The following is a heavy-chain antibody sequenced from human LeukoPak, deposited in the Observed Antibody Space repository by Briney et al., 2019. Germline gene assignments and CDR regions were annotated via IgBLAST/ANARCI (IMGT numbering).Heavy chain of an antibody. J-gene: IGHJ4*02. CDR2: ISYDGSNK. CDR3: AKETYSDSSAYFDY. V-gene: IGHV3-30*19. D-gene: IGHD3-22*01. Sequence: GGSLRLSCAASGFTFSSYGMHWVRQAPGKGLEWVAVISYDGSNKYYADSVKGRFTISRDSSKNTLYLLLDSLRPDDTAVYYCAKETYSDSSAYFDYWGQGTLVTVSS. CDR1: GFTFSSYG.